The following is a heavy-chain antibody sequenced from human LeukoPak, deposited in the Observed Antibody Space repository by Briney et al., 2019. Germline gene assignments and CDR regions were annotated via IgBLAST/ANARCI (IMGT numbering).Heavy chain of an antibody. V-gene: IGHV3-48*02. CDR3: ARDQEGQIGTWAEMDRFDY. CDR2: ISSSSSTI. CDR1: GFTFNSYS. D-gene: IGHD1-26*01. Sequence: PGGSLRLSCAASGFTFNSYSMSGVRQAPGKGLEWVSYISSSSSTIYYADSVKGRFTISRDNAKNSLYLQMNSLRDEDTAVYYCARDQEGQIGTWAEMDRFDYWGQGTLVTVSS. J-gene: IGHJ4*02.